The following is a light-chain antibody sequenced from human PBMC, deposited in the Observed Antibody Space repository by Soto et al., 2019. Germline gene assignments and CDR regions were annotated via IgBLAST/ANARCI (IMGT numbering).Light chain of an antibody. CDR1: QSVSSN. CDR2: DAS. Sequence: IVLTQSPATLSFSPCEIATLSCSSSQSVSSNLAWYQQKPGRAPRLLIYDASTRATGIPARFSGSGSGTEFTLTINSLQSEDFAVYYCQQYNYWPPLTFGGGTKVDIK. J-gene: IGKJ4*01. CDR3: QQYNYWPPLT. V-gene: IGKV3-15*01.